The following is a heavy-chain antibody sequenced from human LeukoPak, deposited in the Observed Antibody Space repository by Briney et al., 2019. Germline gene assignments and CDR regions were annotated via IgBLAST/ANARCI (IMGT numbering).Heavy chain of an antibody. D-gene: IGHD5/OR15-5a*01. CDR3: AKAMSYYYYYYGLDV. J-gene: IGHJ6*02. Sequence: GGSLRLSCAASGFTFSSYAMSWVRQAPGKGLEWVSAISGSGGSTYYADSVKGRFTISRDNSKNTLYLQMNSLRAEDTAVYYCAKAMSYYYYYYGLDVWGQGTTVTVSS. CDR1: GFTFSSYA. V-gene: IGHV3-23*01. CDR2: ISGSGGST.